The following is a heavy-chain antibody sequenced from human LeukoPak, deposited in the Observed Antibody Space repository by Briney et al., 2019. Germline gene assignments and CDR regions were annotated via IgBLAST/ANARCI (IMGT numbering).Heavy chain of an antibody. V-gene: IGHV3-23*01. D-gene: IGHD1-26*01. Sequence: PGGSLRLSCAASGFTFSSYAMSWDRQAPGKGLEWVSAISGSGGSTYYADSVKGRFTISRDNSKNTLYLQMNSLRAEDTAVYYCAKDPGWDEGPFDYWGQGTLVTVSS. CDR1: GFTFSSYA. CDR3: AKDPGWDEGPFDY. J-gene: IGHJ4*02. CDR2: ISGSGGST.